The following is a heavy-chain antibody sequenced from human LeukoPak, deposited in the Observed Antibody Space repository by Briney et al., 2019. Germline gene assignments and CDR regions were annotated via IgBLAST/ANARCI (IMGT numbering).Heavy chain of an antibody. J-gene: IGHJ4*02. CDR3: ARRSDSGSYSY. CDR2: IYPGDSDT. V-gene: IGHV5-51*01. D-gene: IGHD3-10*01. Sequence: GGSLKIFCKGSGYSFSRYLVGLVGQMPGKGLEWMGIIYPGDSDTRYSPSFQGQVTISADKSISTAYLQWSSLKASDTAMYYCARRSDSGSYSYWGQGTLVTVSS. CDR1: GYSFSRYL.